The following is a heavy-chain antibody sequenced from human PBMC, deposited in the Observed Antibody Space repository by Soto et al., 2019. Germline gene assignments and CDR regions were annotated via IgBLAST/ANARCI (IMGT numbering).Heavy chain of an antibody. Sequence: SETLSLTCTVSGGSISSGDYYWSWIRQPPGKGLEWIGYIYYSGSTYYNPSLKSRVTISVDTSKNQFSLKLSSVTAADTAVYYCARGQLYNWFDPWGQGTLVTVSS. V-gene: IGHV4-30-4*01. CDR3: ARGQLYNWFDP. CDR2: IYYSGST. J-gene: IGHJ5*02. CDR1: GGSISSGDYY.